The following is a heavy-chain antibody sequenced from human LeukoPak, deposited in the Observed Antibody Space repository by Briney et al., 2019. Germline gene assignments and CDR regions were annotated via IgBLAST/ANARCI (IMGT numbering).Heavy chain of an antibody. V-gene: IGHV4-31*03. J-gene: IGHJ3*02. CDR3: ARDRMAFDI. CDR2: IYHSGST. CDR1: GGSISSSSYY. Sequence: PSETLSLTCTVSGGSISSSSYYWSWIRQHPGKGLEWIGNIYHSGSTYNNPSLKSRITISVDTSKNQFSLKLTSVTAADTAVYYCARDRMAFDIWGQGTMVTVSS.